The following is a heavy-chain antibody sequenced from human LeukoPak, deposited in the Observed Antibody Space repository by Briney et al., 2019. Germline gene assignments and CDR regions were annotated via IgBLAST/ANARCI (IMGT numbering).Heavy chain of an antibody. V-gene: IGHV3-7*01. CDR3: ARSPLKWELPGY. CDR2: IKQDGSEK. J-gene: IGHJ4*02. D-gene: IGHD1-26*01. Sequence: GGSLRLSCAASGFTFSTYWLSWVRQAPGRGLEWVANIKQDGSEKYYVDSVRGRFTISRDNAKNSLYLQMNTLRAEDTATYYCARSPLKWELPGYWGQGTLVTVSS. CDR1: GFTFSTYW.